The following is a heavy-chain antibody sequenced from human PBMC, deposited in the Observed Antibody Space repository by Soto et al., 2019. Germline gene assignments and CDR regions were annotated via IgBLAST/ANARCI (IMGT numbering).Heavy chain of an antibody. V-gene: IGHV4-30-4*01. J-gene: IGHJ4*02. CDR2: IYYSGST. D-gene: IGHD3-10*01. Sequence: SETLSLTCTVSGGSISSGDYYWSWIRQPPGKGLEWIGYIYYSGSTYYNPSLKSRVTISVDTSKNQFSLKLSSVTAADTAVYYCACFSSESLLASFDFWGQGTLLAVS. CDR1: GGSISSGDYY. CDR3: ACFSSESLLASFDF.